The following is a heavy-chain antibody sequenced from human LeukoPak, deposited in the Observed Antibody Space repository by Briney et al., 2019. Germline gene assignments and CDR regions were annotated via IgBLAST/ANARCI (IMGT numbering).Heavy chain of an antibody. CDR1: GGSISRGGYY. CDR2: IYYSGST. CDR3: ARGTLWSGYYGDY. Sequence: SETLSLTCTVSGGSISRGGYYWSWIRQHPGKGLEWIGYIYYSGSTYYNPSLKSRVTISVDTSKNQFSLKLSSVTAADTAVYYCARGTLWSGYYGDYWGQGTLVTVSS. J-gene: IGHJ4*02. V-gene: IGHV4-31*03. D-gene: IGHD3-3*01.